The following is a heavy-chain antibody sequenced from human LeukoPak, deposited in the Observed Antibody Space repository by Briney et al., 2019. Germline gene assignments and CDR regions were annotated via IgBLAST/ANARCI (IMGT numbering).Heavy chain of an antibody. D-gene: IGHD3-22*01. J-gene: IGHJ3*02. Sequence: SETLSLTCTVSGGSISSKTYNWGWIRQPPGKGLEWIGSTYYTGSTHYNPSLKSRVTISVDTSKNQLSLKLTSVTAADMAVYYCARDRSSGYYSDAFDIWGQGTMVTVSS. V-gene: IGHV4-39*07. CDR2: TYYTGST. CDR3: ARDRSSGYYSDAFDI. CDR1: GGSISSKTYN.